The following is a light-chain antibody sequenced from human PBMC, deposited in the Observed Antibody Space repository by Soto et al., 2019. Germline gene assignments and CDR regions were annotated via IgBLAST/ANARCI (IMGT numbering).Light chain of an antibody. J-gene: IGLJ3*02. CDR2: LNSDGSH. Sequence: QPVLTQSPSASASLGASVKLTCTLSSGHSSYAIAWHQQQPEKGPRYLMKLNSDGSHSKGDGIPDRFSGSSSGAERYLTISSLQSEDEADYYCQTWGTGINWVFGGGTSSPS. CDR3: QTWGTGINWV. V-gene: IGLV4-69*01. CDR1: SGHSSYA.